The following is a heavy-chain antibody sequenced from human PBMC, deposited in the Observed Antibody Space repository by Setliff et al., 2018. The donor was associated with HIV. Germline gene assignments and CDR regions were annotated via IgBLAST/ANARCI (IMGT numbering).Heavy chain of an antibody. CDR2: INPSSGST. D-gene: IGHD6-6*01. J-gene: IGHJ1*01. V-gene: IGHV1-46*01. CDR1: GYTFTSYY. Sequence: AASVKVSCKASGYTFTSYYMHWVRQAPGQGLEWMGIINPSSGSTTYAQKFQGRVTMTRDTSTSTVYMELSSLRPEDTAVYYCARDPAPSSSASYFQHWGQGTPVTVS. CDR3: ARDPAPSSSASYFQH.